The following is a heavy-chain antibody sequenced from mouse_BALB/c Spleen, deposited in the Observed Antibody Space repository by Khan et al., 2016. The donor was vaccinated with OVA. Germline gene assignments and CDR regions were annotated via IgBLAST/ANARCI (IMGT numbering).Heavy chain of an antibody. V-gene: IGHV5-17*02. D-gene: IGHD2-3*01. Sequence: EVELVESGGGLVQPGGSRKLSCAASGFTFSGFGMHWVRQAPEKGLEWVAFIGSDSSTIYYADTVKGRFTISRDNPKKTLFLQMTSLMSEDTAMYFCARTGYYYFDYWGQGTTLTVSS. J-gene: IGHJ2*01. CDR2: IGSDSSTI. CDR1: GFTFSGFG. CDR3: ARTGYYYFDY.